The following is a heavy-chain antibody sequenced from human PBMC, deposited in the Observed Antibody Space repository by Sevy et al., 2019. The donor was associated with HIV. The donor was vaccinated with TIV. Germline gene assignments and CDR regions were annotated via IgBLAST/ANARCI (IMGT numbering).Heavy chain of an antibody. D-gene: IGHD1-7*01. CDR3: AKDAEQLELKHYFDY. CDR2: IRYDGSNK. Sequence: GGSLRLSCAASGFTFSSYGMHWVRQAPGKGLEWVAFIRYDGSNKYYADSVKGRFTISRDNSKNTLYLQMNSLRAEDTAVYYSAKDAEQLELKHYFDYWGQGTLVTVSS. CDR1: GFTFSSYG. J-gene: IGHJ4*02. V-gene: IGHV3-30*02.